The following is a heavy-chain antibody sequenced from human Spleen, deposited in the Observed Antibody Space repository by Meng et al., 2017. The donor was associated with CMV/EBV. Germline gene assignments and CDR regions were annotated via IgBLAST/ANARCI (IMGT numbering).Heavy chain of an antibody. CDR2: IYYSGST. D-gene: IGHD4-11*01. J-gene: IGHJ5*02. CDR3: ARTVGYSNYGFDP. Sequence: TVSGGSISSGDYYWSWIRQPPGKGLEWIGYIYYSGSTYYNPSLKSRVTISVDTSKNQFSLKLSSVTAADTAVYYCARTVGYSNYGFDPWGQGTLVTVSS. CDR1: GGSISSGDYY. V-gene: IGHV4-30-4*08.